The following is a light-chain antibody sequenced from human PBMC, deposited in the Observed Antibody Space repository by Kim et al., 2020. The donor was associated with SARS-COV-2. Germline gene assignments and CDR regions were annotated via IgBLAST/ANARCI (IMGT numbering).Light chain of an antibody. CDR3: QQYNNWLWT. CDR1: QSVSSN. V-gene: IGKV3-15*01. Sequence: VSPGERATLSCRASQSVSSNLAWYQQKPGQAPRLLIYGASTRATGFPARFSGSGSGTEFTLTISSLQSEDFAVYYCQQYNNWLWTFGQGTKVDIK. J-gene: IGKJ1*01. CDR2: GAS.